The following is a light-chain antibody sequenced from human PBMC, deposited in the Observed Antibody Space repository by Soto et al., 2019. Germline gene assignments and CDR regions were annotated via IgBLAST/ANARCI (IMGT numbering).Light chain of an antibody. J-gene: IGKJ2*01. Sequence: EIVLTQSPGTLSLSPGETATLSCEASETVTSKFLAWYQQKPGQAPRLLIYGASNRASGISDRFSGSGSGTDFTLTIFSLEPEDFAVYYCQQYGLSPYSFGQGT. CDR3: QQYGLSPYS. V-gene: IGKV3-20*01. CDR2: GAS. CDR1: ETVTSKF.